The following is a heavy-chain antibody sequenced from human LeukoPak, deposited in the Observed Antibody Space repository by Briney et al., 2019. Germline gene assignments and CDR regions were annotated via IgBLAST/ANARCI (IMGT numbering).Heavy chain of an antibody. CDR2: ISSDGYRT. CDR1: GFTFSSYA. D-gene: IGHD3-10*01. V-gene: IGHV3-30*18. CDR3: AKGLGTGSVLARPLHY. J-gene: IGHJ4*02. Sequence: GGSLRLSCAASGFTFSSYAMSWVRKAPDKGLQWVAVISSDGYRTDYPDSVRGRFTISRDNFKNTVDLQMISVTAEDTAMYFCAKGLGTGSVLARPLHYWGQGTLVTVSS.